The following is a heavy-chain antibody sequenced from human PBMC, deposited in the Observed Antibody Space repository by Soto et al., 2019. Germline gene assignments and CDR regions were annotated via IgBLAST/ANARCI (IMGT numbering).Heavy chain of an antibody. Sequence: SVKVSCKASGYSFTSHYMHWVRQAPGQGLEWMGWINANNGDTNYAQKLQGRVTMTRDTSTSTAYMELRSLRSDDTAVYYCARDTANLVSDYWGQGTLVTVSS. D-gene: IGHD5-18*01. CDR3: ARDTANLVSDY. CDR2: INANNGDT. V-gene: IGHV1-18*04. CDR1: GYSFTSHY. J-gene: IGHJ4*02.